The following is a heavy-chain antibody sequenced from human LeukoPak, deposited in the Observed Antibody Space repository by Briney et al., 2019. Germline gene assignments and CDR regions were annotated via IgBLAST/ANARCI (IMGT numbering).Heavy chain of an antibody. CDR2: IYTSGST. J-gene: IGHJ6*03. CDR3: ARETPSGPSYYYYMDV. D-gene: IGHD2-15*01. CDR1: GGSISSYY. Sequence: SETLSLTCTVSGGSISSYYWSWNRQPAGKGLEWIGRIYTSGSTNYNPSLKSRVTMSVDTSKNQFSLKLSSVTAADTAVYYCARETPSGPSYYYYMDVWGKGTTVTVSS. V-gene: IGHV4-4*07.